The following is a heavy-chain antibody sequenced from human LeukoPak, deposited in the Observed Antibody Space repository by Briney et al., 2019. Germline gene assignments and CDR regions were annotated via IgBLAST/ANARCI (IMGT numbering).Heavy chain of an antibody. D-gene: IGHD3-10*01. CDR1: GGSISSYY. Sequence: SETLSLTCTVSGGSISSYYWSWIRQPAGKGLEWIGRIYTSGGTNYNPSLKSRVTMSVDTSKNQFSLKLSSVTAADTAVYYCARERLRGSGSYYSYFDYWGQGTLVTVSS. CDR3: ARERLRGSGSYYSYFDY. J-gene: IGHJ4*02. CDR2: IYTSGGT. V-gene: IGHV4-4*07.